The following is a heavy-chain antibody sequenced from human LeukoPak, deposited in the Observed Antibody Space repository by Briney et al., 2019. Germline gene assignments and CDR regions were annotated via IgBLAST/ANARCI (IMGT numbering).Heavy chain of an antibody. CDR2: ISGSGDKT. V-gene: IGHV3-23*01. CDR3: AKDLNYGFDS. J-gene: IGHJ4*02. D-gene: IGHD3-10*01. CDR1: GFAFRTYA. Sequence: GESLRLSCAASGFAFRTYAMSWVRQAPGKGLEGVSAISGSGDKTYYAESVRGRFTISRDNSKNTLYLQMNSLRAEDSAVYYCAKDLNYGFDSWGQGTLVTISS.